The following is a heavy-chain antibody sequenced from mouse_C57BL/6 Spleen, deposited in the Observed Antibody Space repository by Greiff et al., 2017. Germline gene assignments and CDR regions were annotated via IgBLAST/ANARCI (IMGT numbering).Heavy chain of an antibody. V-gene: IGHV1-64*01. CDR2: IHPNSGST. D-gene: IGHD2-3*01. CDR1: GYTFTSYW. J-gene: IGHJ4*01. Sequence: VQLQQPGAELVKPGASVKLSCKASGYTFTSYWMHWVKQRPGQGLEWIGMIHPNSGSTNYNEKFKSKATLTVDKSSSTAYMQLSSLTSEDSAVYYCARGDDGYLYYYAMDYWGQGTSVTVSS. CDR3: ARGDDGYLYYYAMDY.